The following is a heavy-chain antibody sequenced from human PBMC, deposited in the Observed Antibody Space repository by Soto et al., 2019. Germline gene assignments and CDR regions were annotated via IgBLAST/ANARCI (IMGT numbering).Heavy chain of an antibody. CDR2: ISWNSGQL. CDR1: GFNFGSYA. CDR3: AKDKSTGEYSYYRYMDV. D-gene: IGHD2-21*02. V-gene: IGHV3-9*01. Sequence: EVLLVESGGGLVQPDRPLRLSREASGFNFGSYAMHWVRQVPGKGLEWVSAISWNSGQLDYADSVRGRFTISRDNGKNSLFLEMNSLRPDDTALYFCAKDKSTGEYSYYRYMDVWGRGTTVVVSS. J-gene: IGHJ6*03.